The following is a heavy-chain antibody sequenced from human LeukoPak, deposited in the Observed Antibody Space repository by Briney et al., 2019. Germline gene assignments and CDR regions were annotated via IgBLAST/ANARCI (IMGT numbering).Heavy chain of an antibody. D-gene: IGHD3-22*01. Sequence: GGSLRLSCAASGFTFTSYAMSWVRQAPGKGLEWVSAISGSGSSTYYVDSVKGRFTISRDNSKNTLYLQMNSLRAEDTAVYYCAKDFGIVVVFDAFDIWGQGTMVTV. V-gene: IGHV3-23*01. CDR2: ISGSGSST. CDR3: AKDFGIVVVFDAFDI. CDR1: GFTFTSYA. J-gene: IGHJ3*02.